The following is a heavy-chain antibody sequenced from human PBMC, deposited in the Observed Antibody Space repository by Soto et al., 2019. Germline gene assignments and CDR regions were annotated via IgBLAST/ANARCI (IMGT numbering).Heavy chain of an antibody. V-gene: IGHV1-69*13. Sequence: GASVKVSCKASGGIFSSYAISWVRQAPGQGLEWMGGIIPIFGTANYAQKFQGRVTITADESTSTAYMELSSLRSEDTAVYYCARDLYDCSSTSCYVNWFDPWGQGTLVTVSS. CDR3: ARDLYDCSSTSCYVNWFDP. J-gene: IGHJ5*02. D-gene: IGHD2-2*01. CDR1: GGIFSSYA. CDR2: IIPIFGTA.